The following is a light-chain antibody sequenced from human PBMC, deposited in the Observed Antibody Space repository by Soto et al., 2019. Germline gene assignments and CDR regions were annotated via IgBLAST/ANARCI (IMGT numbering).Light chain of an antibody. CDR3: NSYTSSSTYV. CDR2: DVS. CDR1: SSDVGSYNY. Sequence: QSVLPQPAFVSGSPGQSIAISCTGTSSDVGSYNYVSWYQQHPGKAPKLMIYDVSNRPSGVSDRFSGSKSGNTASLTISGLQAEDEADYFCNSYTSSSTYVFGTGT. J-gene: IGLJ1*01. V-gene: IGLV2-14*03.